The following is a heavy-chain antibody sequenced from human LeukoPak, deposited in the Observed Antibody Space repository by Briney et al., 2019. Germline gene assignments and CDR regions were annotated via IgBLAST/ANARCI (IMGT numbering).Heavy chain of an antibody. CDR1: GFTFSDYY. Sequence: GGSLRLSCAASGFTFSDYYMSWIRQAPGKGLEWVSYISSSGSTIYYADSVKGRFTISRDNAKTSLYLQMNSLRAEDTAVYYCARDKSGGATSFDYWGQGTLVTVSS. CDR2: ISSSGSTI. CDR3: ARDKSGGATSFDY. D-gene: IGHD1-26*01. J-gene: IGHJ4*02. V-gene: IGHV3-11*01.